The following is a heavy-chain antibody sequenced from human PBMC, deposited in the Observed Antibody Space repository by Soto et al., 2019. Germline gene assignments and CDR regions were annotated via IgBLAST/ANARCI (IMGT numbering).Heavy chain of an antibody. J-gene: IGHJ6*02. CDR2: ISSSSSTI. D-gene: IGHD3-3*01. V-gene: IGHV3-48*02. CDR3: GRYLASLFWSGYYPPYYSYYGRDV. CDR1: GFTFSSYS. Sequence: GGSLRLSCAASGFTFSSYSMNWVRQAPGKGLEWVSYISSSSSTIYYADSVKGRFTISRDNAKNSLYLQMNSLRDEDTAVYYWGRYLASLFWSGYYPPYYSYYGRDVWGQGTRVTVPS.